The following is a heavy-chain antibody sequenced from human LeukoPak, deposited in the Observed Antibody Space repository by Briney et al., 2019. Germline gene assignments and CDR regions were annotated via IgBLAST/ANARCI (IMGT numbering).Heavy chain of an antibody. V-gene: IGHV3-11*01. CDR3: ARDLPVGDSTSY. Sequence: GGSLRLSCAASGFAFGGRYMSWIRQAPGKGLEWVSYIDSSGTSIYYADSVKGRFTTSRDNAKNSLSLQMNSLRVEDTAVYYCARDLPVGDSTSYWGQGTLVTVSA. CDR2: IDSSGTSI. J-gene: IGHJ4*01. D-gene: IGHD1-26*01. CDR1: GFAFGGRY.